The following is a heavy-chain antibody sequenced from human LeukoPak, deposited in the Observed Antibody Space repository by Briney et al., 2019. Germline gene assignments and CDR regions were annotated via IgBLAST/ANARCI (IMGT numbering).Heavy chain of an antibody. CDR3: ATGSGYSYGYYYY. CDR2: INPNSGGT. CDR1: AYTFTGYY. J-gene: IGHJ4*02. V-gene: IGHV1-2*02. Sequence: GASVKVSCKASAYTFTGYYMHWVRQAPGQGLEWMGWINPNSGGTNYAQKFQGRVTMTRDTSISTAYMELSRLRSDDTAVYYCATGSGYSYGYYYYWGQGTLVTVSS. D-gene: IGHD5-18*01.